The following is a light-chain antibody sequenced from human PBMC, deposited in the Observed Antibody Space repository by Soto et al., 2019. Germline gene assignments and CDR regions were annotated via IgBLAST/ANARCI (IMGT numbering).Light chain of an antibody. CDR3: QQYKNGWT. Sequence: RASQSVSSNVAWYQQKPGQAPRLLIYGASTRATGIPAKFSGGGSGTEFTLTISSLQSEDFAIYYCQQYKNGWTFGQGTKVDIK. CDR1: QSVSSN. CDR2: GAS. V-gene: IGKV3-15*01. J-gene: IGKJ1*01.